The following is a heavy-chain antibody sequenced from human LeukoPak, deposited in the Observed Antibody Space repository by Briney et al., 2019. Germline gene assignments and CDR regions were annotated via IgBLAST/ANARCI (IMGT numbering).Heavy chain of an antibody. CDR3: ARQYSSSRGSLYYFDY. V-gene: IGHV4-59*08. J-gene: IGHJ4*02. CDR1: GGSISSYY. D-gene: IGHD6-6*01. Sequence: SETLSLTCTVSGGSISSYYWSWIRQPPGKGREWIGYIYYSGSTNYNPSLKSRVTISVDTSKNQFSLKLSSVTAADTAVYYCARQYSSSRGSLYYFDYWGQGTLVTVSS. CDR2: IYYSGST.